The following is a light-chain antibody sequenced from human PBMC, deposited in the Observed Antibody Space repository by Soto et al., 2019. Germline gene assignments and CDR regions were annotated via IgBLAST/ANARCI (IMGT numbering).Light chain of an antibody. CDR2: GAS. CDR1: HSVSSR. V-gene: IGKV3-15*01. Sequence: EIVMTQSPATLSVPPGERATLSCRVSHSVSSRLAWYQQKPGQAPMLLIYGASTRATGLPARFSGSGSGTEFTLTISSLQSEDFAVDYCQHYTNWPLTFGGGTKVEIK. J-gene: IGKJ4*01. CDR3: QHYTNWPLT.